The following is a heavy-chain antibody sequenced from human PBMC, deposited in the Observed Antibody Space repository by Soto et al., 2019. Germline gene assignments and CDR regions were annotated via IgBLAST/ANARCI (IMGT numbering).Heavy chain of an antibody. J-gene: IGHJ5*02. CDR1: AGSMNIYY. CDR3: ARTYKRGWYVYWFDP. Sequence: QVQLQESGPGLVKPSETLSLTCTVSAGSMNIYYWGWIRQPPGKGLEWIGYIYYSGSTSYNPSLKSRVTMSVDTSKNQFSLKLSSVTDADTAMYYCARTYKRGWYVYWFDPWGQGTLVTVSS. V-gene: IGHV4-59*01. CDR2: IYYSGST. D-gene: IGHD6-19*01.